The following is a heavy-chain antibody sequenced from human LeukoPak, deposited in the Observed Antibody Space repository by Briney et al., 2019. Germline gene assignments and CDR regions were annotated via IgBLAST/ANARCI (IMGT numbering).Heavy chain of an antibody. V-gene: IGHV1-24*01. CDR3: ATEVTSIVPDY. Sequence: ASVKVSCKVSGHTLSELPMYWVRQTPGEGLEWMGGFDPENDERIYAQKFRGRVTMTEDTSTNTAYMELSSLRSDDTAVYYCATEVTSIVPDYWGQGTLVTVSS. J-gene: IGHJ4*02. CDR2: FDPENDER. D-gene: IGHD2-21*02. CDR1: GHTLSELP.